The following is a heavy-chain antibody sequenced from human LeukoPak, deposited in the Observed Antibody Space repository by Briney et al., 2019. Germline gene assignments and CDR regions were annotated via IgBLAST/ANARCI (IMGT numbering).Heavy chain of an antibody. V-gene: IGHV3-23*01. D-gene: IGHD5-18*01. CDR1: GVTFSSYA. Sequence: PGGSLRLSCAASGVTFSSYAMSWVRQAPGKGLEWVSAISGSGGSTYYAVSVKGRFTISRDNSKHTLYLQMNSLRAEDTAVYYCAKDLSYAFDYWGQGTLVTVSS. CDR2: ISGSGGST. CDR3: AKDLSYAFDY. J-gene: IGHJ4*02.